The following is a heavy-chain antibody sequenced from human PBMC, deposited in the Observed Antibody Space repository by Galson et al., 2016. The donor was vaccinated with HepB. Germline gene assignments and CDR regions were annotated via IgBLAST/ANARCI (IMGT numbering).Heavy chain of an antibody. CDR3: TRGAKGIVGAADY. J-gene: IGHJ4*02. CDR2: IHYSGST. V-gene: IGHV4-59*01. Sequence: PGKGLEWIGYIHYSGSTNYNPSLKSRVTISVDTSQNQFSLKMSSVTAADTAVYYCTRGAKGIVGAADYWGQGTLVTVSS. D-gene: IGHD1-26*01.